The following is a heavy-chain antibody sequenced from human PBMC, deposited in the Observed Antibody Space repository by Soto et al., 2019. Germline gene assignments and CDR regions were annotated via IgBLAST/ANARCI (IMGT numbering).Heavy chain of an antibody. V-gene: IGHV4-59*01. CDR2: IYYSGST. Sequence: PSETLSLTCTVSGGSISSYYWSWIRQPPGKGLEWIGYIYYSGSTNYNPSLKSRVTISVDTSKNQFSLKLSSVTAADTAVYYCARGRMVRGVTFDYWGQGTLVTVSS. J-gene: IGHJ4*02. CDR1: GGSISSYY. CDR3: ARGRMVRGVTFDY. D-gene: IGHD3-10*01.